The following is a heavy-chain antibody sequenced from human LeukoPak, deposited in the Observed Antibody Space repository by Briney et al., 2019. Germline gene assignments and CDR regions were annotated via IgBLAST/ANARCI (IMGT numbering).Heavy chain of an antibody. CDR1: GFTFRSYW. V-gene: IGHV3-7*01. CDR3: ARAISMVRGLVYYGMDV. J-gene: IGHJ6*02. CDR2: INQDGSEK. Sequence: PGGSLGLSCAASGFTFRSYWMNWARQAPGKGLEWVAIINQDGSEKYYVDSVKGRFTISRDNAKNSLYLQMNSLRVEDTAVYYCARAISMVRGLVYYGMDVWGQGTTVTVSS. D-gene: IGHD3-10*01.